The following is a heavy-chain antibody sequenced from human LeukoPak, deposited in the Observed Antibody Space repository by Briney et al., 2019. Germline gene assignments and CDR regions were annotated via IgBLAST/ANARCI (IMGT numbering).Heavy chain of an antibody. CDR2: INSDGSST. V-gene: IGHV3-74*01. D-gene: IGHD1-26*01. J-gene: IGHJ6*03. CDR1: GFTFSNYW. CDR3: ARVSSGSYFGYYYYYMDV. Sequence: GGSLRLSCAASGFTFSNYWMHWVRQAPGKGLVWVSRINSDGSSTSYADSVKGRFTISRDNAKNTLYLQMNSLRAEDTAGYYCARVSSGSYFGYYYYYMDVWGKGTTVTVSS.